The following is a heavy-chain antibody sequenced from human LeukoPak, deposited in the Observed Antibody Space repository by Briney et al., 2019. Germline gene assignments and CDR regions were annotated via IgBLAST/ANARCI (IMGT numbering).Heavy chain of an antibody. CDR3: ATGGVASARPDS. CDR2: LERSGGNT. Sequence: GGSLRLSCAASGFTFSNSAMTWVRQAPGKGLDWVSSLERSGGNTYYADSVKGRFTISRDSSRNTLFLQMISLKVEDTAVYYCATGGVASARPDSWGQGTLVNVSS. V-gene: IGHV3-23*01. CDR1: GFTFSNSA. D-gene: IGHD6-13*01. J-gene: IGHJ5*01.